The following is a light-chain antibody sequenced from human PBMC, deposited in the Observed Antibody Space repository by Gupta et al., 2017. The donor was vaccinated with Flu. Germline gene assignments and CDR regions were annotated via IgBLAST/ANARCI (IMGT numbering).Light chain of an antibody. CDR1: QSVGSY. CDR2: DAS. J-gene: IGKJ1*01. Sequence: EIVLTQSPATLSLSPGEGATLSCRASQSVGSYLAWYQQKAGQAPRLLIYDASNRATGIPARFSGSGSGTDFTLTISSLEPEDFAIYYGQQRSNWQTFGQGTKVEIK. V-gene: IGKV3-11*01. CDR3: QQRSNWQT.